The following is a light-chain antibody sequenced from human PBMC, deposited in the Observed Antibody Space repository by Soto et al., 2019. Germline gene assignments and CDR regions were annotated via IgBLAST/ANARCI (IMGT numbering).Light chain of an antibody. J-gene: IGKJ1*01. Sequence: EIVLTQSPATLSLSPGERATLSFVASQSVSSSYLAWYQQKPGLAPRLLIYDASSRATGIPDRFSGSGSGTDFTLTISRLEPEDFAVFYCQQYASSPTFGQGTKVDIK. V-gene: IGKV3D-20*01. CDR1: QSVSSSY. CDR3: QQYASSPT. CDR2: DAS.